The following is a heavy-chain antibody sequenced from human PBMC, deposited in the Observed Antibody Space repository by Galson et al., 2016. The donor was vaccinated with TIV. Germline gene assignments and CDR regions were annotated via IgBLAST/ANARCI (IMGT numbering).Heavy chain of an antibody. CDR1: GGIFSGYA. V-gene: IGHV1-69*13. D-gene: IGHD5-24*01. Sequence: SVKVSCKASGGIFSGYAINWVRQAPGQGLEWMGRIISIFRTANYAEKFQGRVTITADDSTNTVQMELSSLKSEDTAVYYCARRTDGHLYDYYGMDVWGQGTTVIVSS. CDR3: ARRTDGHLYDYYGMDV. J-gene: IGHJ6*02. CDR2: IISIFRTA.